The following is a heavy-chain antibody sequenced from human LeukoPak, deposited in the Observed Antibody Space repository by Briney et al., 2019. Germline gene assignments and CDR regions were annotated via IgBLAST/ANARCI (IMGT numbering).Heavy chain of an antibody. Sequence: GGSLRLSCAASGFTFSSYLMSWFRQAPGKGLEWVANIKQDESDKYYVDSVKGRFTISRDNAKNSLYLQMNSLRAEDTAVYYCATRYNWGRYWGQGTLVTVSS. D-gene: IGHD7-27*01. CDR1: GFTFSSYL. CDR3: ATRYNWGRY. CDR2: IKQDESDK. V-gene: IGHV3-7*01. J-gene: IGHJ4*02.